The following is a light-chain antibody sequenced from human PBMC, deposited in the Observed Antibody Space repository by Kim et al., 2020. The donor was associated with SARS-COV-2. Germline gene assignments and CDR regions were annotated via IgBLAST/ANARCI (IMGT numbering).Light chain of an antibody. Sequence: GQSVTICCTGTSRYVGGYNYVSWYQQHPGKAPKLMIYDVSKRPSGVPDRFSGSKSGTTASLTVSGLQDEDEADYYCSSYAGSNNLVFGGGTQLTVL. CDR2: DVS. J-gene: IGLJ3*02. CDR3: SSYAGSNNLV. V-gene: IGLV2-8*01. CDR1: SRYVGGYNY.